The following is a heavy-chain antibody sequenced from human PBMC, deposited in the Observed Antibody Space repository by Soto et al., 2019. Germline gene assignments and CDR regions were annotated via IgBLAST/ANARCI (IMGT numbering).Heavy chain of an antibody. CDR2: IKSKTDGGTT. CDR1: GFTFSNAW. D-gene: IGHD5-12*01. CDR3: TTGDVEMATISSDAFDI. V-gene: IGHV3-15*07. J-gene: IGHJ3*02. Sequence: GGSLRLSCAASGFTFSNAWMNWVRQAPGKGLEWVGRIKSKTDGGTTDYAAPVKGRFTISRDDSKNTLYMQMNSLKTEDTAVYYCTTGDVEMATISSDAFDIWGQGTMVTVSS.